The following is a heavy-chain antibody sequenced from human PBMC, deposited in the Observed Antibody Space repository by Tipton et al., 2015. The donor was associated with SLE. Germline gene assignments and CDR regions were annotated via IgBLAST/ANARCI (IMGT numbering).Heavy chain of an antibody. J-gene: IGHJ6*02. CDR1: GFTFSSYS. CDR3: ARTPFYYYYYGMDV. CDR2: ISSSSTI. V-gene: IGHV3-48*01. Sequence: SLRLSCAASGFTFSSYSMNWVRQAPGKGLEWVSYISSSSTIYYADSVKGRFTISRDNAKNSLYLQMNSLRAEDTAVYYCARTPFYYYYYGMDVWGQETTVTVSS.